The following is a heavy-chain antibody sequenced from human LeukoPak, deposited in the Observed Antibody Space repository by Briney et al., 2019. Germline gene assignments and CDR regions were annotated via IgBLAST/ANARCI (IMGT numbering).Heavy chain of an antibody. V-gene: IGHV1-69*13. CDR1: GGTFSSYA. J-gene: IGHJ4*02. CDR3: ARGPYGSTPYSSSWHFDY. Sequence: GASVKVSCKASGGTFSSYAISWVRQAPGQGLEWMGGIIPIFGTANYAQKFQGRVTITADESTSTAYMELSSLRSEDTAVYYCARGPYGSTPYSSSWHFDYWGQGTLVTVSS. CDR2: IIPIFGTA. D-gene: IGHD6-13*01.